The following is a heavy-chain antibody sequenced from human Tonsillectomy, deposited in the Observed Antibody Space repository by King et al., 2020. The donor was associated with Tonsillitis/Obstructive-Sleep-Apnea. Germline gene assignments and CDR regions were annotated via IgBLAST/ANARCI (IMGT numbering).Heavy chain of an antibody. CDR1: GFTFDDYA. Sequence: VQLVESGGGVVQPGGSLRLSCAASGFTFDDYAMHWVRQAPGKGLEWVSLISGDGGSTYYADSVKGRFTISRENSKNSLYLQMNSLRTEDTALYYCAKGYCSSTSCYNGGLDYWGQGTLVTVSS. D-gene: IGHD2-2*02. CDR2: ISGDGGST. CDR3: AKGYCSSTSCYNGGLDY. V-gene: IGHV3-43*02. J-gene: IGHJ4*02.